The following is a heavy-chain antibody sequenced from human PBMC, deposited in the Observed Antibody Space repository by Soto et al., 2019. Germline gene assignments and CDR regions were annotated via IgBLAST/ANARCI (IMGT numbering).Heavy chain of an antibody. CDR3: ARGIVLRFLEWLLYFDY. Sequence: PSETLSLTCTVSGGSISSGGYYWSWIRQHPGKGLEWIGYIYYSGSTYYNPSLKSRVTISVDTSKNQFSLKLSSVTAADTAVYYCARGIVLRFLEWLLYFDYWGRGTLVTVSS. D-gene: IGHD3-3*01. J-gene: IGHJ4*02. CDR1: GGSISSGGYY. V-gene: IGHV4-31*03. CDR2: IYYSGST.